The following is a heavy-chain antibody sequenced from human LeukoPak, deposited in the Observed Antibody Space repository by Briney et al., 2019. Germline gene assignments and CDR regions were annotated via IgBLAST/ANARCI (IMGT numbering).Heavy chain of an antibody. D-gene: IGHD2/OR15-2a*01. CDR1: GYIFTGYY. Sequence: GASVKVSCKASGYIFTGYYLHWVRLVPGQGLEWLGWINPNSGATKFAQKFQGRVTMTRDTSISTAYMELKSLRSDDTAMYYCARAFSYGLGYWGQGTLVTVSS. CDR3: ARAFSYGLGY. J-gene: IGHJ4*02. V-gene: IGHV1-2*02. CDR2: INPNSGAT.